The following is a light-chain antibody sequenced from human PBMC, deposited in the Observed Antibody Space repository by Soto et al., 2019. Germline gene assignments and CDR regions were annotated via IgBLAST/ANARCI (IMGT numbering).Light chain of an antibody. CDR1: SSDVGSYNR. CDR3: SSYTSSITYV. V-gene: IGLV2-18*02. Sequence: QSVLNQPPSVSGSPGQSVTISCTGTSSDVGSYNRVSWYQQPPGTAPKLMIYDVSNLPSGVPDRFSGSKSCNTASLTISGLQAEDEADYYCSSYTSSITYVFGTGTKVTVL. J-gene: IGLJ1*01. CDR2: DVS.